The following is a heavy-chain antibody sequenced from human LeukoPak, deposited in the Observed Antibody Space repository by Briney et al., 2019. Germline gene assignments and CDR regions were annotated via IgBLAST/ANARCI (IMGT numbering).Heavy chain of an antibody. Sequence: PGRSLRLSCAASGFTFSSYAMHWVRQAPGKGLEWVAVISYDGSNKYYADSVKGRFTISRDNSKNTLYLQMNSLRAEDTAVYYCAREGNDYVWGSYRRPPDYGMDVWGQGTTVTVSS. V-gene: IGHV3-30*04. CDR2: ISYDGSNK. CDR1: GFTFSSYA. D-gene: IGHD3-16*02. J-gene: IGHJ6*02. CDR3: AREGNDYVWGSYRRPPDYGMDV.